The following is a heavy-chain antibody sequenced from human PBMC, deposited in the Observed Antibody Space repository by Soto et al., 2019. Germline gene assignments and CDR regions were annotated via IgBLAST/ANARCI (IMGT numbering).Heavy chain of an antibody. CDR3: ALDDSSGFGDY. CDR1: GFTFSDHY. CDR2: TRNKANSYTT. V-gene: IGHV3-72*01. Sequence: EVQLVESGGGLVQPGGSLRRSCAASGFTFSDHYMDWVRQAPGKGLEWVGRTRNKANSYTTEYAASVKGRFTISRDDSKNSLYLQMNSLQTEDTDVYYCALDDSSGFGDYWGQGTLVTVSS. D-gene: IGHD3-22*01. J-gene: IGHJ4*02.